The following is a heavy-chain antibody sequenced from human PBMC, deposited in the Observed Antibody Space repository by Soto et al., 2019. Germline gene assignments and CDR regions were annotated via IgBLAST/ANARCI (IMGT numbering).Heavy chain of an antibody. CDR1: GFTFSSYE. J-gene: IGHJ6*02. CDR3: AGARNTYYDYYVMDV. V-gene: IGHV3-48*03. CDR2: ISGSGSTI. Sequence: EVQLVQSGGGLVQPGGSLRLSCAASGFTFSSYEMNWVRQAPGKGLEWVSYISGSGSTIYYAESVKGRFTISRDNAKNSLYLKMNSLRVEDTAVYYCAGARNTYYDYYVMDVWGQGTTVTVSS.